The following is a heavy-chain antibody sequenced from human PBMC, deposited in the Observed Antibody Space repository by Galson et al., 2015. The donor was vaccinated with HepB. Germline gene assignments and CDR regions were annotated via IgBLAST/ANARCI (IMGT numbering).Heavy chain of an antibody. J-gene: IGHJ5*02. CDR3: ARDVAAAEDNWFDP. D-gene: IGHD6-13*01. CDR1: GGSISSGGYY. Sequence: TLSLTCTVSGGSISSGGYYWSWIRQHPGKGLEWIGYIYYSVSTYYNPSLKSRVTISVDTSKNQFSLKLSSVTAADTAVYYCARDVAAAEDNWFDPWGQGTLVTVSS. CDR2: IYYSVST. V-gene: IGHV4-31*03.